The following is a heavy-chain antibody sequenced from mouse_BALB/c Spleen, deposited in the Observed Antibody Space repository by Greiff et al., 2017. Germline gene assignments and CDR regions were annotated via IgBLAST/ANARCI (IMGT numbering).Heavy chain of an antibody. V-gene: IGHV1-87*01. J-gene: IGHJ4*01. CDR3: ARNDYHYYAMDY. CDR1: GYTFTSYW. Sequence: VQLQQSGAELARPGASVKLSCKASGYTFTSYWMQWVKQRPGQGLEWIGAIYPGDGDTRYTQKFKGKATLTADKSSSTAYMQLSSLASEDSAVYYCARNDYHYYAMDYWGQGTSVTVSS. CDR2: IYPGDGDT. D-gene: IGHD2-4*01.